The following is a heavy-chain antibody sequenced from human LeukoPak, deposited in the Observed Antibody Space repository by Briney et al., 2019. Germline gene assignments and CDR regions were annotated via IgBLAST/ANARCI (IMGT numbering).Heavy chain of an antibody. J-gene: IGHJ4*02. Sequence: ASVKVSCQASAYAFTSYGISWVRQANGQGLEWMGWISAYNGNTNYAQKLQGRVTMTTDTSTSTAYMELRSLRSDDTAVYYCARDSGYGVDFDYWGQGTLVTVSS. D-gene: IGHD5-12*01. CDR1: AYAFTSYG. CDR3: ARDSGYGVDFDY. CDR2: ISAYNGNT. V-gene: IGHV1-18*01.